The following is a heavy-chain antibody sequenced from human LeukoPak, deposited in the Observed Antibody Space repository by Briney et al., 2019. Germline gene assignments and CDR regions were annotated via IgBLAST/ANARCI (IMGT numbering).Heavy chain of an antibody. CDR2: IKQDGSDR. CDR3: VRNLAVAGTCFDS. J-gene: IGHJ4*02. D-gene: IGHD6-19*01. CDR1: GFTFRNYW. V-gene: IGHV3-7*03. Sequence: GGSLSLSCAASGFTFRNYWMSWVRQVPGTGLEWVANIKQDGSDRNYVTSVRGRFTISRDNAESSLYLQMYSLRAEDTAVYYCVRNLAVAGTCFDSWGQGTLVTVSS.